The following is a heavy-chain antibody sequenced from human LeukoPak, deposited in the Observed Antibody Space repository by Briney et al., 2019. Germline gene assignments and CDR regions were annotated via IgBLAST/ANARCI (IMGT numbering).Heavy chain of an antibody. CDR3: ATSYYYDKYYFDY. J-gene: IGHJ4*02. CDR1: GYTLTELS. V-gene: IGHV1-24*01. Sequence: ASVKVSCKVSGYTLTELSMHWVRQAPGKGIEWMGGFDPEDGETIYAQKFQGRVTMTEDTSTDTAYMELSSLRSEDTAVYYCATSYYYDKYYFDYWGQGTLVTVSS. D-gene: IGHD3-22*01. CDR2: FDPEDGET.